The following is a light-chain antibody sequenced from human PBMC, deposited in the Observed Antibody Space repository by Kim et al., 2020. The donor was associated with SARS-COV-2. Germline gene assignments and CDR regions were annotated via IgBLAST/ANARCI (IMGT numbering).Light chain of an antibody. CDR2: EDS. CDR1: KLGDKY. J-gene: IGLJ2*01. Sequence: VSPGQTASSYCSRDKLGDKYVCWYQQKAGQSPVLVIYEDSKRPSGSPERVSGSNAGNTATLTISGTQAMDEADYYCQAWDSSTVVFGGGTQLTVL. V-gene: IGLV3-1*01. CDR3: QAWDSSTVV.